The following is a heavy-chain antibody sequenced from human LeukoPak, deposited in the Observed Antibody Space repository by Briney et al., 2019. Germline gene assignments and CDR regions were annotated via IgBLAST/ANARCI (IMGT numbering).Heavy chain of an antibody. D-gene: IGHD1-26*01. CDR3: AKDRRGGSYYAGNLDI. CDR1: GFTFSSYA. V-gene: IGHV3-23*01. J-gene: IGHJ3*02. CDR2: ISGSGGST. Sequence: GGSLRLSCAASGFTFSSYAMSWARQAPGKGLEWVSAISGSGGSTYYADSVKGRFTISGDNSKNTLYVQMNSLRVEDTAVYYCAKDRRGGSYYAGNLDIWGQGTMVTVSS.